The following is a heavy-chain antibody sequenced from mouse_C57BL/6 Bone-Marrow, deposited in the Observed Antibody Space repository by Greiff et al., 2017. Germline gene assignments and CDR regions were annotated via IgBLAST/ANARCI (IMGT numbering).Heavy chain of an antibody. CDR2: IDPSVRYT. CDR1: GYTFTIYW. V-gene: IGHV1-69*01. D-gene: IGHD2-9*01. Sequence: FQLQQPGAALVMPGASVKLSFKASGYTFTIYWMPWLKQMPGQGLGWIGEIDPSVRYTNYNQKFKGKCTMTVDKSSSTAYMQHSRLTSEDSAVYYCAREPTYYGYDGGYFDVWGTGTTVTVSS. CDR3: AREPTYYGYDGGYFDV. J-gene: IGHJ1*03.